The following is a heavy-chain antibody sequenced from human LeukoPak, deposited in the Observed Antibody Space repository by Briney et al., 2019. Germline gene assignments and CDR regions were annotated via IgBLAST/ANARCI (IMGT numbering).Heavy chain of an antibody. CDR1: GYSISSGYQ. Sequence: PSETLSLTCAVSGYSISSGYQWAWIRQSPGKGXXXIGSIYHSGSAHYNPSLKSRVTVSVETSKNQFSLKMYSVTAADTAVYYCARDPRWLTPDCTSTSCYENYFDPWGQGTLVTVSS. J-gene: IGHJ5*02. D-gene: IGHD2-2*01. CDR2: IYHSGSA. CDR3: ARDPRWLTPDCTSTSCYENYFDP. V-gene: IGHV4-38-2*02.